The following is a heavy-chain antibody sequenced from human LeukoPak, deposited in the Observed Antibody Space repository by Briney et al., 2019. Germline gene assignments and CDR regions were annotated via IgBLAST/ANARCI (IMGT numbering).Heavy chain of an antibody. D-gene: IGHD5-12*01. CDR3: AREGVGYSGYDYFVPFDY. V-gene: IGHV1-18*01. CDR2: ISAYNGNT. CDR1: GYTFTSYG. Sequence: GASVKVSCKASGYTFTSYGISWVRQAPGQGLEWMGWISAYNGNTNYAQKLQGRVTMTTDTSTSTAYMELRSLRSDDTAVYYCAREGVGYSGYDYFVPFDYWGQGTLVTVSS. J-gene: IGHJ4*02.